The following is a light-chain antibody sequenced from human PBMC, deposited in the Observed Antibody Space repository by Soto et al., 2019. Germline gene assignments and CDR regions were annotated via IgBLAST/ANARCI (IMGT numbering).Light chain of an antibody. CDR3: QQSYSTPRT. CDR2: DAS. V-gene: IGKV1-39*01. CDR1: QSVSTY. J-gene: IGKJ1*01. Sequence: DIQMTQSPSSLSASVGDTVTITCRASQSVSTYLNWYQQRPGKAPSLLIYDASTLRRGVPSRFSGSGSGTDFTLTISNLQSEDFATYYCQQSYSTPRTFGQGTKVEIK.